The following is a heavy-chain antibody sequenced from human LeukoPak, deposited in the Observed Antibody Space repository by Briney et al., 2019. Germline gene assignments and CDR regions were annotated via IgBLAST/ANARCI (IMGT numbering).Heavy chain of an antibody. D-gene: IGHD5-18*01. V-gene: IGHV1-18*01. Sequence: ASVKVSCKASGYTFTSYGISWVRQDPGQGLEWMGWISDYTGNTKYAQKVQGRITMTTDRSASTAYMELRSLRSDDTAVYYCVRGYSYGWFDPWGQGTLVTVSS. CDR1: GYTFTSYG. CDR2: ISDYTGNT. J-gene: IGHJ5*02. CDR3: VRGYSYGWFDP.